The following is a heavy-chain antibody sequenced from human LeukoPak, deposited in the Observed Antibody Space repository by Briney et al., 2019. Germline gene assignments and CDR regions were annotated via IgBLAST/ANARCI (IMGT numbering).Heavy chain of an antibody. CDR1: GFTFSSYA. CDR2: SGSGGDT. V-gene: IGHV3-23*01. J-gene: IGHJ6*02. D-gene: IGHD6-13*01. Sequence: PGGSLRLSCAASGFTFSSYAMNWVRQAPGKGPEWVSISGSGGDTYYADSVKGRFTISRDNSKNTLYLQMNSLRAEDTAVYYCARRSSSWLYYGMDVWGQGTTVTVSS. CDR3: ARRSSSWLYYGMDV.